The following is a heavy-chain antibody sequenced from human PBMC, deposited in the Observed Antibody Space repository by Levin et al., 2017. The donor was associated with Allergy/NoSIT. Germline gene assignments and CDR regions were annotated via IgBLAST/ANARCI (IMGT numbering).Heavy chain of an antibody. Sequence: GGSLRLSCAASGFTFSDYYMSWIRQAPGKGLEWVSYIGSSDRTIYYADSVKGRFTISRDNAKNSLYLQMNSLRAEDTAVYYCARVVSSGLGYFDYWGQGTLVTVSS. J-gene: IGHJ4*02. D-gene: IGHD6-19*01. V-gene: IGHV3-11*01. CDR1: GFTFSDYY. CDR2: IGSSDRTI. CDR3: ARVVSSGLGYFDY.